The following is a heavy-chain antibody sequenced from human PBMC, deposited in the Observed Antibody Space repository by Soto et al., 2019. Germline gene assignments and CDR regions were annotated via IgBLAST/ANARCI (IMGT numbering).Heavy chain of an antibody. CDR2: ISYDGNYE. J-gene: IGHJ5*02. CDR1: GFKFNSYD. D-gene: IGHD2-15*01. CDR3: AKSAVEVVVRGATHWFDP. V-gene: IGHV3-30*18. Sequence: QVRLVESGGGVVQPGRSLRLSCAASGFKFNSYDMHWVRQAPGKGLEWVAVISYDGNYEYYADSVKGRFIISRDNSKNTRYLDMNSLRQDDTAVYCCAKSAVEVVVRGATHWFDPWGQGTLVTVSS.